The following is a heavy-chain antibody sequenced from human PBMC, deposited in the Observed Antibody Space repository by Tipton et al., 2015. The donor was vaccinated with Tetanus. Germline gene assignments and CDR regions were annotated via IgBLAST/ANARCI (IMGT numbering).Heavy chain of an antibody. CDR3: ARHSIKLWISDNWIDP. J-gene: IGHJ5*02. CDR1: GGSISTYH. Sequence: TLSLTCTVSGGSISTYHWNWIRQSPGKGLEWIGYVDYFGSTKINPSLKSRVAMSVDTAENQLSLRLTSVTAADTAVYYCARHSIKLWISDNWIDPWGQGIPVTVSS. D-gene: IGHD2-2*03. CDR2: VDYFGST. V-gene: IGHV4-59*08.